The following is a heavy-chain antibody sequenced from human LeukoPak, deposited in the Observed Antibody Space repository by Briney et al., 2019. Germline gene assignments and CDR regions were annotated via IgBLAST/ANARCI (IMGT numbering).Heavy chain of an antibody. CDR3: AKDRDILTGYLDY. Sequence: GGSLRLSCAASGXTFSRYGMHWVRQAPGKGLEWVAVISYDGSNKYYVDSVKGRFTISKDNSKNTLYLQMNSLRAEDTAVYYCAKDRDILTGYLDYWGQGTLVTVSS. D-gene: IGHD3-9*01. V-gene: IGHV3-30*18. CDR2: ISYDGSNK. CDR1: GXTFSRYG. J-gene: IGHJ4*02.